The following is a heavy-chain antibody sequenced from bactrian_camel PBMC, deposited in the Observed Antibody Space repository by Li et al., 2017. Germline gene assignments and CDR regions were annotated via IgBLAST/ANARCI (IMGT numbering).Heavy chain of an antibody. CDR2: IRADGGAT. CDR1: GFRFDNYW. Sequence: HVQLVESGGGLVQPGGSLRLSCATSGFRFDNYWMYWVRQAPGKGLEWVANIRADGGATYYADSMKGRFTISRDNAKNTVYLQMNSLKTEDTVMYYSPQDMPLHPCWGQGTQVTVS. CDR3: PQDMPLHPC. V-gene: IGHV3S1*01. J-gene: IGHJ4*01.